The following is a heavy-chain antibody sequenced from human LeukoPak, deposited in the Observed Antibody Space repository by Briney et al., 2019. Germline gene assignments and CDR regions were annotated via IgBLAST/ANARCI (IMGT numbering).Heavy chain of an antibody. D-gene: IGHD3-9*01. CDR1: GGSISSSSYY. CDR2: IYYSGST. Sequence: SETLSLTCTVSGGSISSSSYYWGWIRQPPGKGLEWIGSIYYSGSTYYNPSLKSRVTISVDTSKNQFSLKLSSVTAADTAVYYCARAQGVLRYFDWLLYYFDYWGQGTLVTVSS. CDR3: ARAQGVLRYFDWLLYYFDY. J-gene: IGHJ4*02. V-gene: IGHV4-39*07.